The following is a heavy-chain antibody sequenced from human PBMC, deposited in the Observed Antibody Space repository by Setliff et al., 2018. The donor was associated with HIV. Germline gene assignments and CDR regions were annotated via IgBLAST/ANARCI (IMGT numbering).Heavy chain of an antibody. CDR3: ARGLSIFGVATPGFYSFMDV. D-gene: IGHD3-3*01. CDR1: GGSITGHY. J-gene: IGHJ6*03. V-gene: IGHV4-59*11. Sequence: SETLSLICTVSGGSITGHYWSWIRQPPGKGLEWIGYIHYSGSSNYNPSLKSRVSISLDTSKKQVSLKLNSVTAADTAVYYCARGLSIFGVATPGFYSFMDVWGKGTTVTVSS. CDR2: IHYSGSS.